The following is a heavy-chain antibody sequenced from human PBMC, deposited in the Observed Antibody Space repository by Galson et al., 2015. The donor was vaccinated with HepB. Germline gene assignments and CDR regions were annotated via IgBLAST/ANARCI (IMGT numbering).Heavy chain of an antibody. CDR2: ISWNCGSI. CDR1: GFTFDNDA. D-gene: IGHD3-9*01. Sequence: SLRLSCAASGFTFDNDAMHWVRQAPGQGLQWISGISWNCGSISYADSLQGRFTISRDNAKNSLYLEMNSLRTEDTAFYYCTRDKLRYPEWLPSHFDSWGQGTLVSVST. CDR3: TRDKLRYPEWLPSHFDS. V-gene: IGHV3-9*01. J-gene: IGHJ5*01.